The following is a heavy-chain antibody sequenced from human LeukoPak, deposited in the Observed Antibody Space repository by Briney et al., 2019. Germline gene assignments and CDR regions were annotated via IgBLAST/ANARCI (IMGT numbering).Heavy chain of an antibody. CDR3: ARDLGFWSGQDGMDV. CDR2: IYSGGST. V-gene: IGHV3-66*01. Sequence: GGSLRLSCAASGFTVSSNYMSWVRQAPGKGLEWVSVIYSGGSTYYADSVKGRFTISRDNSKNTLYLQMNSLRAEDTAVYYCARDLGFWSGQDGMDVWGQGTTVTVSS. CDR1: GFTVSSNY. J-gene: IGHJ6*02. D-gene: IGHD3-3*01.